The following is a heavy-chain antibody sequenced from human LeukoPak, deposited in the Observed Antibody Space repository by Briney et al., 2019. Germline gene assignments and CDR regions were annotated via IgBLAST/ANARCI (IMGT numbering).Heavy chain of an antibody. CDR2: ISSRSTYI. V-gene: IGHV3-11*06. CDR1: GFSISDHY. Sequence: GGSLRLSCTASGFSISDHYMSWIRQAPGKGLEWISYISSRSTYISDADSVKGRFTISRDNAKNLLFLQMNSLRVEDTALYYCARGGTGAFDYWGQGILVTVSS. J-gene: IGHJ4*02. CDR3: ARGGTGAFDY. D-gene: IGHD2-8*02.